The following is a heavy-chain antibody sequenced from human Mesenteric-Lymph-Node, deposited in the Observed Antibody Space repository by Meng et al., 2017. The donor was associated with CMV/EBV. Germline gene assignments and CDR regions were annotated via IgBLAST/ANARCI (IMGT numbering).Heavy chain of an antibody. CDR2: IHHSGST. Sequence: SETLSLTCAVSGGPISNWWSWVRQPPGKGLEWIGEIHHSGSTNYNPSLKSRVTMSLDKSKNHLSLELNSVTAADTALYYCAREGFPDAFDIWGQGTTVTVSS. CDR3: AREGFPDAFDI. V-gene: IGHV4-4*02. CDR1: GGPISNW. J-gene: IGHJ3*02.